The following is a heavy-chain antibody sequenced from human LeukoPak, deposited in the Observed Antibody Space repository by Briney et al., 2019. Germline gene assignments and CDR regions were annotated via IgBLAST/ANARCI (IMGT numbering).Heavy chain of an antibody. CDR3: ARDPALRFLEWLSPSYYYGMDV. V-gene: IGHV1-18*01. D-gene: IGHD3-3*01. J-gene: IGHJ6*02. Sequence: ASVKVSCKASGYTFTSYGISWVRQAPGQGLEWMGWISAYNGNTNYAQKLQGRVTMTTDTSTSTAYMELRSLRSDDTAVYYCARDPALRFLEWLSPSYYYGMDVWGQGTTVTVSS. CDR2: ISAYNGNT. CDR1: GYTFTSYG.